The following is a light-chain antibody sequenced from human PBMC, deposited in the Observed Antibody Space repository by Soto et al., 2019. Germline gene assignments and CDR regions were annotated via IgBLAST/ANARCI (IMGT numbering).Light chain of an antibody. CDR1: QAISNW. CDR3: QQSNSFPQT. CDR2: AAP. V-gene: IGKV1-12*01. J-gene: IGKJ1*01. Sequence: DIQMTQSPSSVSASVGDRVTITCRASQAISNWLAWYQQKPGKAPTLLISAAPNLQGGVPSRFSGSGSGTEFTRTISNLQPEDFATYYCQQSNSFPQTFGQGTQVESK.